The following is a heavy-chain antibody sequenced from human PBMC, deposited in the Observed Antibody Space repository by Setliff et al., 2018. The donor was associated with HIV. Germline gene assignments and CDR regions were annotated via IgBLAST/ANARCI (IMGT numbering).Heavy chain of an antibody. CDR1: AGSISSHY. CDR3: ERAQLPPTYIDV. V-gene: IGHV4-59*11. CDR2: IPHSGST. D-gene: IGHD2-2*01. Sequence: PSETLSLTCTVSAGSISSHYWSWIRQPPGKGLEWIGMIPHSGSTNYNPSLKSRVTISVDTSKNHFSLKLTSVTAAATAVYYCERAQLPPTYIDVWGKGTTVTVSS. J-gene: IGHJ6*03.